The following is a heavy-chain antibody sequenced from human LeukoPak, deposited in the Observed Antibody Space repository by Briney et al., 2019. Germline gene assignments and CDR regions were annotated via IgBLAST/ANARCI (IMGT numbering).Heavy chain of an antibody. J-gene: IGHJ4*02. CDR1: GFTFSNYA. CDR2: ISGSGATT. Sequence: GGSLRLSCAASGFTFSNYAMSWVRQAPGKGLEWVSGISGSGATTYQTDSVKGRFTITRDNSRDTLYLQMNSLRAEDTALYYCAKASDYDILTGLNLDYWGQGTLVTVSS. D-gene: IGHD3-9*01. CDR3: AKASDYDILTGLNLDY. V-gene: IGHV3-23*01.